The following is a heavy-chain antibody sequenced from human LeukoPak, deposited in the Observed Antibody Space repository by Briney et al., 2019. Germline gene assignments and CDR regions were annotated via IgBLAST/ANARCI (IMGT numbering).Heavy chain of an antibody. J-gene: IGHJ4*02. Sequence: SETLSLTCAVSGGSISSGDYSWSWIRQPPGKGLEWIGEINHSGSTNYNPSLKSRVTISVDTSKNQFSLKLSSVTAADTAVYYCARGSGDYGGYFDYWGQGTLVTVSS. CDR3: ARGSGDYGGYFDY. D-gene: IGHD4-17*01. CDR1: GGSISSGDYS. V-gene: IGHV4-34*01. CDR2: INHSGST.